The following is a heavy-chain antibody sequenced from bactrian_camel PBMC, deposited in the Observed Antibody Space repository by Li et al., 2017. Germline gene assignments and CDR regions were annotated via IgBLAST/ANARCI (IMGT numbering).Heavy chain of an antibody. V-gene: IGHV3S10*01. D-gene: IGHD5*01. J-gene: IGHJ6*01. CDR3: AARYQGGFGYGGLCTDVLADFPY. CDR2: IDSDGTT. CDR1: GYTSSC. Sequence: QLVESGGGSVQAGGSLKLSCTYSGYTSSCMAWFRQAPGKERERVARIDSDGTTLYADSVKGRFTISKDKGRNTLVLQMNSLKPDDTAMYYCAARYQGGFGYGGLCTDVLADFPYWGQGTQVTVS.